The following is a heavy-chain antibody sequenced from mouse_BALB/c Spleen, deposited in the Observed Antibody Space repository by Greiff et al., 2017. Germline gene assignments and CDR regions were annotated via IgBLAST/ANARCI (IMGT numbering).Heavy chain of an antibody. D-gene: IGHD2-12*01. CDR1: GFTFSDYG. Sequence: EVMLVESGGGLVQPGGSRKLSCAASGFTFSDYGMAWVRQAPGKGPEWVAFISNLAYSIYYADTVTGRFTISRENAKNTLYLEMSSLRSEDTAMYYCARADESYPFDYWGQGTTLTVSS. CDR2: ISNLAYSI. CDR3: ARADESYPFDY. J-gene: IGHJ2*01. V-gene: IGHV5-15*02.